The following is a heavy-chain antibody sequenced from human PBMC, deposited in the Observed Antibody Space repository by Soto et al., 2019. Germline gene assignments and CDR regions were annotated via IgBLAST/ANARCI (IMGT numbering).Heavy chain of an antibody. CDR1: GYTFTSYG. CDR2: ISAYNGNT. D-gene: IGHD3-10*01. Sequence: QVQLMQSGAEVKKPGASVKVSCKASGYTFTSYGISWVRQAPGQGLEWMGWISAYNGNTNYAQKLQGRVTMTTDTSTSTAYMELRSLRSDDTAVDYCARELDEGGVGGYYPRSYYGMDVWGQGTTVTVSS. CDR3: ARELDEGGVGGYYPRSYYGMDV. J-gene: IGHJ6*02. V-gene: IGHV1-18*04.